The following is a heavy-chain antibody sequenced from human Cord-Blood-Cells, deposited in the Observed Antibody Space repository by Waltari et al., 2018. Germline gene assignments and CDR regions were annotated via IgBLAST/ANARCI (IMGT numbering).Heavy chain of an antibody. V-gene: IGHV1-24*01. D-gene: IGHD3-10*01. Sequence: QVQLVQSGAEVKKPGASVKVSCKVSGYTLTELSMHWVRQAPGKGLEWMGGFDPEDGETIYAQKFQGRVTMTEETSTDTAYMELSSLRSEDTAVYYCVHLSGSGSYYNYFDYWGQGTLVTVSS. J-gene: IGHJ4*02. CDR1: GYTLTELS. CDR3: VHLSGSGSYYNYFDY. CDR2: FDPEDGET.